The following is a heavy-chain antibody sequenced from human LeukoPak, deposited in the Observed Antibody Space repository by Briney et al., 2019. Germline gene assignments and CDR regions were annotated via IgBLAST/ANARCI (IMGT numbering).Heavy chain of an antibody. Sequence: GGSLRLSCAASGFTFSTYWMSWVRRPPGRGLEWVATIKLDGYEKYYVDSVKGRFTISRDNAKNSLYLQMNSLRAEDTAVYYCARDRSDVLTGYNDAFDMWGQGTMVTVSS. CDR1: GFTFSTYW. CDR3: ARDRSDVLTGYNDAFDM. CDR2: IKLDGYEK. J-gene: IGHJ3*02. V-gene: IGHV3-7*01. D-gene: IGHD3-9*01.